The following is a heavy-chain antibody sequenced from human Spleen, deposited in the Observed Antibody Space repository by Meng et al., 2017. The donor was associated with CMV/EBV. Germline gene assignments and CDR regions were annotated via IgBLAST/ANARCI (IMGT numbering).Heavy chain of an antibody. J-gene: IGHJ4*02. V-gene: IGHV4-59*01. CDR1: GGSISTYY. CDR3: AREWRDGLIRDYFDA. CDR2: IYNSGTT. Sequence: GSLRLSCTVSGGSISTYYWSWIRQPPGKGLEWIGYIYNSGTTSYNPSLKSRATISVDTSKNQFSLKLKSVTTADTAVYYCAREWRDGLIRDYFDAWGQGTLVTVSS. D-gene: IGHD5-24*01.